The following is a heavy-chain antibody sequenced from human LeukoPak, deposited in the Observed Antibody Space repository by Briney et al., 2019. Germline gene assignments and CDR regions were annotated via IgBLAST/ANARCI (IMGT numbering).Heavy chain of an antibody. V-gene: IGHV4-59*01. J-gene: IGHJ4*02. CDR1: GGSISSYY. CDR3: AREGGPYRPLDY. CDR2: IYYSGST. Sequence: SETLSLTCTVSGGSISSYYWSWIRQPPGKGLEWIAYIYYSGSTNYNPSLKSRVTMSVDTSKNQFSLKLSSVTAADTAVYYCAREGGPYRPLDYSGQGTLVTVAS.